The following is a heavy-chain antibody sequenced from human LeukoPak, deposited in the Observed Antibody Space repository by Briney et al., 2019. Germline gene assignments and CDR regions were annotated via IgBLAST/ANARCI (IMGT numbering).Heavy chain of an antibody. CDR2: IYYSGST. V-gene: IGHV4-59*01. J-gene: IGHJ4*02. CDR3: ARGQYDILTGYYTFFDY. CDR1: GGSISSYY. D-gene: IGHD3-9*01. Sequence: PSETLSLTCTVSGGSISSYYWSWIRQPPGKGLEWIGYIYYSGSTNYNPSLESRVTISVDTSKNQFSLKLSSVTAADTAVYYCARGQYDILTGYYTFFDYWGQGTLVTVSS.